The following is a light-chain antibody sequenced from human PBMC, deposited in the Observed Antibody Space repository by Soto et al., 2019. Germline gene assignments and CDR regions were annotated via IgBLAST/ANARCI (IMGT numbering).Light chain of an antibody. CDR3: QQYYTYWT. Sequence: DIQVTQSPSTLSASVGDRVTITCRASQRISSWLAWYQHKPGKAPKLLIQKASTLATDVPSRFSGSGSGTDFTLTISSLQPDDFATYYCQQYYTYWTFGQGTKVEI. J-gene: IGKJ1*01. V-gene: IGKV1-5*03. CDR1: QRISSW. CDR2: KAS.